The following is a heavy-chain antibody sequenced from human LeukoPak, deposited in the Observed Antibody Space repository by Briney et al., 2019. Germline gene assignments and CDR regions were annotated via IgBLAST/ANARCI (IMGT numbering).Heavy chain of an antibody. CDR3: ARERTTNYGGNPYDAFDI. D-gene: IGHD4-23*01. CDR2: ISVYYGNT. CDR1: GYTFTSYG. V-gene: IGHV1-18*01. Sequence: ASVKVSCKASGYTFTSYGISWVRQAPGQGLEWMGWISVYYGNTNYAQKLQGRVTMTTDTSTSTAYMELRSLRSDDTAVYYCARERTTNYGGNPYDAFDIWGQGTMVTVSS. J-gene: IGHJ3*02.